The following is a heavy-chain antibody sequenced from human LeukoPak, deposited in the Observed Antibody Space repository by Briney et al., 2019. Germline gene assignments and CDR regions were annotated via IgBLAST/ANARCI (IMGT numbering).Heavy chain of an antibody. D-gene: IGHD3-3*01. Sequence: GGSLRLSCAASGFTFSSCAMHWVRQAPGKGLEWVAVISYDGINKDYADSVKGRFTISRDNSKNTLYLQMNTLRAEDTAVYYCASATVFGVVIYYWGQGTLVTVSS. CDR1: GFTFSSCA. V-gene: IGHV3-30*04. CDR2: ISYDGINK. CDR3: ASATVFGVVIYY. J-gene: IGHJ4*02.